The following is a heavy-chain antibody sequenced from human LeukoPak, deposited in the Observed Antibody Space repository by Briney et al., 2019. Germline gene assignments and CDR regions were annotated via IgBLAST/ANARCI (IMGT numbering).Heavy chain of an antibody. CDR1: GGSISSSSYY. CDR2: IYYSGST. CDR3: ARDRGYCSSTSCRRWFDP. Sequence: PSETLSLTCTVSGGSISSSSYYWGWIRQPPGKGLEWIGSIYYSGSTYYNPSLKSRVTISVDTSKNQFSLKLSSVTAADTAVYYCARDRGYCSSTSCRRWFDPWGQGTLVTVSS. J-gene: IGHJ5*02. V-gene: IGHV4-39*07. D-gene: IGHD2-2*01.